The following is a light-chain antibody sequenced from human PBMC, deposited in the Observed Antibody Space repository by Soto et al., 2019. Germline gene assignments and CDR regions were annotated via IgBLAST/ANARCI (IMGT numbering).Light chain of an antibody. CDR1: QSISSW. V-gene: IGKV1-5*01. J-gene: IGKJ1*01. CDR2: DAS. Sequence: DIQMTQSPSTLSASVGDSVSITCRASQSISSWLAWYQQKPGKAPKLLIYDASSLESGVQSRFSGSGSGTEFTLTISSLQPDDFATYYCQQYNSPWTXGQGTKVDIK. CDR3: QQYNSPWT.